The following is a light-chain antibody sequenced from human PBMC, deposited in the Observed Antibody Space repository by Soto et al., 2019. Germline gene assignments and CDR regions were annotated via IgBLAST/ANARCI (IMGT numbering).Light chain of an antibody. V-gene: IGKV3-15*01. Sequence: EIVMTQSPATLSVSPGERVTVSCRASQNVFTNLAWYQQKPGQAPRLLMYSASTRAHGVPARFTGSGSGTAFSLSIISLQSKDFAIYYCQQYNDWYTFGQGTKLEIK. CDR1: QNVFTN. CDR2: SAS. CDR3: QQYNDWYT. J-gene: IGKJ2*01.